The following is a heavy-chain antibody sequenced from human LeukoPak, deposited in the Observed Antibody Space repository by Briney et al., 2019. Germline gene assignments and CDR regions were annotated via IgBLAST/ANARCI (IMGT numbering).Heavy chain of an antibody. Sequence: PGGSLRLSCAASGFTFSNYAMSWVRQAPGKGLEWVSSIAGSGRHTYYADSVKGRFTISRDNSKNTLYLQMNSLRVEDTAVYYCARNPYDSSGYKAPYWHFDLWGRGTLVTVSS. CDR2: IAGSGRHT. D-gene: IGHD3-22*01. CDR3: ARNPYDSSGYKAPYWHFDL. CDR1: GFTFSNYA. J-gene: IGHJ2*01. V-gene: IGHV3-23*01.